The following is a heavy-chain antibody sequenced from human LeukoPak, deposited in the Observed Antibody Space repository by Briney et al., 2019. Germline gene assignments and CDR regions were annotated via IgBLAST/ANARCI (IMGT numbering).Heavy chain of an antibody. J-gene: IGHJ6*02. CDR3: ARVLGDQLLSYYYYYGMDV. CDR1: GFTFSDYY. V-gene: IGHV3-11*05. D-gene: IGHD2-2*01. Sequence: GGSLRLSCAAYGFTFSDYYMSWIRQAPGKGLEWVSYISSSSSYTNYADSVKGRFTISRDNAKNSLYLQMNSLRAEDTAEYYCARVLGDQLLSYYYYYGMDVWGQGTTVTVSS. CDR2: ISSSSSYT.